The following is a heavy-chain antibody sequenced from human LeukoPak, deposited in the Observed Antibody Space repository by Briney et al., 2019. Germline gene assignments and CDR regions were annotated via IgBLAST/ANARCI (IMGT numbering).Heavy chain of an antibody. CDR2: ISGSGDNT. V-gene: IGHV3-23*01. Sequence: GGSLRLSCAASGFTFSSYAMSWVRQAPGKGLEWVSVISGSGDNTYYADSVKGRFTISRDNSKSTLYLQLNSLRAEDTAVYYCAKFGLPPTYLGYKWFDLWGQGTLVTVSS. CDR3: AKFGLPPTYLGYKWFDL. D-gene: IGHD2/OR15-2a*01. CDR1: GFTFSSYA. J-gene: IGHJ5*02.